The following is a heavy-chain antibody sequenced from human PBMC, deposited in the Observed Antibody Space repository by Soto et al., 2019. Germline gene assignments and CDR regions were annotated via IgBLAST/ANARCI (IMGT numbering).Heavy chain of an antibody. V-gene: IGHV4-39*01. D-gene: IGHD3-9*01. CDR1: SGSLSSTIYS. J-gene: IGHJ4*02. Sequence: SDTLSLTCTVSSGSLSSTIYSWDWIRQPPGKGLEWIGSIFYSGSTYYNPSLKSRVTISVDTSKNQFSLTLTSVTAADTAAYYCAYFDWLPYWGQGTLVTVSS. CDR3: AYFDWLPY. CDR2: IFYSGST.